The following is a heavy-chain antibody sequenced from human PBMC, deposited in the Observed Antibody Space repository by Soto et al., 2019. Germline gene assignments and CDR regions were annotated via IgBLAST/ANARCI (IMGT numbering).Heavy chain of an antibody. CDR2: INPNSGGT. CDR1: GYTFTGYY. Sequence: GASVKVSCKASGYTFTGYYMHWVRQAPGQGLEWMGWINPNSGGTNYAQKFQGWVTMTRDTSISTAYMELSRLRSDDTAVYYCASSIDSSGYYYLDYWGQGTLVTVSS. D-gene: IGHD3-22*01. V-gene: IGHV1-2*04. J-gene: IGHJ4*02. CDR3: ASSIDSSGYYYLDY.